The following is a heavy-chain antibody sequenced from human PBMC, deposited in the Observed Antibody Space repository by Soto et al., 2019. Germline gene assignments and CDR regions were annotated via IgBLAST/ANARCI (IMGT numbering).Heavy chain of an antibody. Sequence: GESLKISCKGPGYSFTSYWIGWVRQMPGKGLEWMGIIYPGDSDTRYSPSFQGQVTISADKSTSTAHLHLINMKDSDTAMYDCARLNYYYSMDVWGKGT. CDR2: IYPGDSDT. CDR1: GYSFTSYW. V-gene: IGHV5-51*01. CDR3: ARLNYYYSMDV. J-gene: IGHJ6*03.